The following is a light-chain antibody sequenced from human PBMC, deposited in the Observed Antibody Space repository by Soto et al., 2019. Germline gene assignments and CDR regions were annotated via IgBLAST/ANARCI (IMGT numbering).Light chain of an antibody. V-gene: IGKV3-15*01. CDR2: GAS. Sequence: EIVMTQSPATLSVSPGERATLSCRASQSVSSNFAWYQQKPGQAPRLLIYGASTRATGIPARFSGSGCGSEITLTISSLQSEDFAVYYYQQYNNWPPWTFGQGTKVEIK. J-gene: IGKJ1*01. CDR3: QQYNNWPPWT. CDR1: QSVSSN.